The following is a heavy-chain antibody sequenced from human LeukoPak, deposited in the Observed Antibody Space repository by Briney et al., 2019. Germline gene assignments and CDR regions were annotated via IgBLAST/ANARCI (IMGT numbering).Heavy chain of an antibody. CDR2: IYNSGST. D-gene: IGHD1-26*01. CDR3: ARTVGATRVDI. J-gene: IGHJ3*02. CDR1: GGSISSGSYY. Sequence: SQTLSLTCTVSGGSISSGSYYWSWIRQSPGKGLEWIGYIYNSGSTNYNPSLKSRVTISLDTSKNQFSLKLTFVTAADTAVYYCARTVGATRVDIWGQGTMVTVSS. V-gene: IGHV4-61*01.